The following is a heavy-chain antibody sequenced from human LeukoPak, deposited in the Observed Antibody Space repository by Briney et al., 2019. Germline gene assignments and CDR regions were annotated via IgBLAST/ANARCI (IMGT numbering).Heavy chain of an antibody. Sequence: SETLSLTCTVSGGSISSSSYYWGWIRRPPGKGLEWIGSIYYSGSTYYNPSLKSRVTISVDTSKNQFSLKLSSVTAADTAVYYCARAEYDFWSGYYRGGAFDIWGQGTMVTVSS. CDR1: GGSISSSSYY. V-gene: IGHV4-39*01. CDR3: ARAEYDFWSGYYRGGAFDI. D-gene: IGHD3-3*01. J-gene: IGHJ3*02. CDR2: IYYSGST.